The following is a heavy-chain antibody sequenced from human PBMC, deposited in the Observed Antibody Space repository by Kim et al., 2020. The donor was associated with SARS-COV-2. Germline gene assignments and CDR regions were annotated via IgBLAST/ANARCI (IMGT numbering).Heavy chain of an antibody. D-gene: IGHD3-3*01. CDR1: GFTFGDYA. V-gene: IGHV3-49*03. Sequence: GGSLRLSCTASGFTFGDYAMSWFRQAPGKGLEWVGFIRSKAYGGTTEYAASVKGRFTISRDDSKSIAYLQMNSLKTEDTAVYYCTRAHERHYYDFWARPPESMDVWGQGTTVTVSS. CDR2: IRSKAYGGTT. J-gene: IGHJ6*02. CDR3: TRAHERHYYDFWARPPESMDV.